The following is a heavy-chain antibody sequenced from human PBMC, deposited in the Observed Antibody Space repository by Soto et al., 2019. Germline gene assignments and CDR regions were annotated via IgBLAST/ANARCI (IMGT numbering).Heavy chain of an antibody. CDR3: ARELVVVISDTHWFDP. J-gene: IGHJ5*02. Sequence: PSETLSLTCAVSGGSFSGYYWSWIRQTPGKGLEWIGEISHGGNTNYNPSLKSRVTISVDTSKNQFSLNLNSVTAADTAVYYCARELVVVISDTHWFDPWGQGTLVTVSS. CDR1: GGSFSGYY. V-gene: IGHV4-34*01. CDR2: ISHGGNT. D-gene: IGHD2-15*01.